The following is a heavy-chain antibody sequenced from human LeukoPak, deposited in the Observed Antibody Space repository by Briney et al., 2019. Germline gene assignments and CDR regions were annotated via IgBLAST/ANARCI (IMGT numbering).Heavy chain of an antibody. CDR2: IGIDSGNT. CDR1: GFTFSDYS. V-gene: IGHV3-48*01. CDR3: ARDYKYAFDN. Sequence: PGGSLRLSCEASGFTFSDYSMTWVRKAPGKGLEWISYIGIDSGNTNYADSVKGRFTISGDKAKNSLYLQMNSLRVEDTAVYYCARDYKYAFDNWGQGTLVTVSS. J-gene: IGHJ4*02. D-gene: IGHD5-24*01.